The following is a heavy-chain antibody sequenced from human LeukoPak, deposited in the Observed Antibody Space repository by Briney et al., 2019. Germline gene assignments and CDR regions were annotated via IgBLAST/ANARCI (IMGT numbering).Heavy chain of an antibody. Sequence: GGSLRLSCAASGFTFSDNYMSWIRQAPGKGLEWVGRIESKTDGGTTDYAAPVKGRFTISRDDSTNTLYLQMNSLKSEDTAVYYCTTYGSGRKFDYWGQGILVTVSS. J-gene: IGHJ4*02. D-gene: IGHD3-10*01. CDR2: IESKTDGGTT. CDR3: TTYGSGRKFDY. V-gene: IGHV3-15*04. CDR1: GFTFSDNY.